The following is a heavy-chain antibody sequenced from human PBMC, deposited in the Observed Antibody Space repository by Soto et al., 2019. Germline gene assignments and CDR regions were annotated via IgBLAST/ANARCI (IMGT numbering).Heavy chain of an antibody. CDR3: ARRRGTSGWFWFDP. Sequence: ASVKVSCKASGYTFTNYGISWVRQAPGQGLEWMGWISAENDNTKYARKLQGRVTMTTDTSTSTAYMELRSLRSDDTAVYYCARRRGTSGWFWFDPWGQGTLVTVSS. CDR1: GYTFTNYG. CDR2: ISAENDNT. D-gene: IGHD6-19*01. V-gene: IGHV1-18*01. J-gene: IGHJ5*02.